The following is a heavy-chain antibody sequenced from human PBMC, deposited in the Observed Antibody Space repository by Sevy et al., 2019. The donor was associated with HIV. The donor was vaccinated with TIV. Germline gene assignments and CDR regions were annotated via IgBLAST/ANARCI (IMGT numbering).Heavy chain of an antibody. CDR3: AKRRVQSGLSGGGANYGMDV. V-gene: IGHV3-23*01. CDR1: GFPFSNFA. J-gene: IGHJ6*02. CDR2: LIGGGSRT. D-gene: IGHD2-8*02. Sequence: GGSLRLSCAASGFPFSNFAMSWVRQAPGKGLEWVSTLIGGGSRTYYADSVTGRFIISRDNSRNTLYLQMNSQRAEDTAIYYCAKRRVQSGLSGGGANYGMDVCGRGTTVTVSS.